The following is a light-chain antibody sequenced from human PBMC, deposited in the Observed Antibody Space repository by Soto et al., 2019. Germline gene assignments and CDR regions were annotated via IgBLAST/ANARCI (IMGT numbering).Light chain of an antibody. CDR3: LQGTHWPWT. Sequence: DVVMTQSPLSLPVTLGQPASISCRSSQSLVYSDGNTYLNWFQQRPGQSPRRLIYRVSNRDSGVPDRFSGSGSCTDFILNISMVEAEDVGVYYCLQGTHWPWTFGQGTKVEIK. V-gene: IGKV2-30*01. CDR2: RVS. J-gene: IGKJ1*01. CDR1: QSLVYSDGNTY.